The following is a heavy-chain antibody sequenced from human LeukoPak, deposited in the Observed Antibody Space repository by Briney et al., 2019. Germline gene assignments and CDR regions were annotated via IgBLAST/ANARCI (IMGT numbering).Heavy chain of an antibody. CDR3: ARLNYYYDSSGSKIPDY. CDR1: GYSFTSYW. CDR2: IYPGDSDT. Sequence: GESLKISCKGSGYSFTSYWIGWVRQMPGKGLEWMGIIYPGDSDTRYSPSFQGQVAISADKSISTAYLQWSSLKASDTAMYYCARLNYYYDSSGSKIPDYWGQGTLVTVSS. V-gene: IGHV5-51*01. D-gene: IGHD3-22*01. J-gene: IGHJ4*02.